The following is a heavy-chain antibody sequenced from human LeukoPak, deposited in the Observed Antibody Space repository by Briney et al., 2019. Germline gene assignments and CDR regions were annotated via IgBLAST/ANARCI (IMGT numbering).Heavy chain of an antibody. D-gene: IGHD3-22*01. V-gene: IGHV3-15*01. CDR1: GFTFSNAW. CDR2: SKSRTDGGTT. Sequence: GASLILSCAASGFTFSNAWRNWVRQAPGKGLEWVGRSKSRTDGGTTDYTAPVKGRFTISKDDSKNTLYLQMNSLKTEDTAVHYCATDLVPHYYDRRGYDYWGQGTLVTVSS. J-gene: IGHJ4*02. CDR3: ATDLVPHYYDRRGYDY.